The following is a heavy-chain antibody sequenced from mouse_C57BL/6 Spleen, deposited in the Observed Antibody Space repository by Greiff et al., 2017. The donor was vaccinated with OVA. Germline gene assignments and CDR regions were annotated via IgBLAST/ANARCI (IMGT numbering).Heavy chain of an antibody. J-gene: IGHJ1*03. CDR3: AIEGNYYGPYWYFDV. V-gene: IGHV1-74*01. CDR1: GYTFTSYW. Sequence: QVQLKQPGAELVKPGASVKVSCKASGYTFTSYWMHWVKQRPGQGLEWIGRIHPSDSDTNYNQKFKGKATLTVDKSSSTAYMQLSSLTSEDSAVYYCAIEGNYYGPYWYFDVWGTGTTVTISS. CDR2: IHPSDSDT. D-gene: IGHD1-1*01.